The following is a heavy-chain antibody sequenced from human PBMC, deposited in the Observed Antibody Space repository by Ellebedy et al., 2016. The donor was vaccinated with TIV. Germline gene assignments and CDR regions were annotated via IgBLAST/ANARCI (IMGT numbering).Heavy chain of an antibody. CDR1: GLTFSSHA. CDR3: ARGRYTSGWYPDYFDY. CDR2: ITESGGNT. J-gene: IGHJ4*02. Sequence: GESLKISCAASGLTFSSHAMSWVRLAPGKGLEWVSSITESGGNTYYVASVKGRFTISRDNSKDTLSLQMNSLRAEDTAVYYCARGRYTSGWYPDYFDYWGQGTLVTVSS. V-gene: IGHV3-23*01. D-gene: IGHD6-19*01.